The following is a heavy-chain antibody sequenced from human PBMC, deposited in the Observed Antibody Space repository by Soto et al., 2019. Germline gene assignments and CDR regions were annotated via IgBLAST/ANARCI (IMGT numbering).Heavy chain of an antibody. CDR1: GFTFSSYW. D-gene: IGHD1-26*01. CDR2: IKQDGSEK. V-gene: IGHV3-7*01. Sequence: GGSLRLSCAASGFTFSSYWMSWVRQAPGKGLEWVANIKQDGSEKYYVDSVKDRFTISRDNAKNSLYLQMNSLRAEDTAVYYCARGVGATTKAFDIWGQGTMVTVSS. CDR3: ARGVGATTKAFDI. J-gene: IGHJ3*02.